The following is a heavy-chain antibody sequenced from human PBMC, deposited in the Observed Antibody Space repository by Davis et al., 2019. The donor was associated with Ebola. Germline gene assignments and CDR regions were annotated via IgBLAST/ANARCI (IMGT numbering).Heavy chain of an antibody. D-gene: IGHD2-2*02. J-gene: IGHJ6*03. CDR1: GGTFSSYA. Sequence: SVKVSCKASGGTFSSYAISWVRQAPGQGLEWMGGIIPIFGTANYAQKFQGRVTITADESTSTAYMELNSLRAEDTAVYYCARDPNRYCSSTSCYNLYYYYYMDVWGKGTTVSVSS. CDR2: IIPIFGTA. CDR3: ARDPNRYCSSTSCYNLYYYYYMDV. V-gene: IGHV1-69*13.